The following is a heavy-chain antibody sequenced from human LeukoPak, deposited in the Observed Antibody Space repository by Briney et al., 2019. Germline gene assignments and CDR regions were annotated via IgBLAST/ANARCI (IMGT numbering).Heavy chain of an antibody. V-gene: IGHV1-2*02. CDR1: GYTFTGYY. J-gene: IGHJ4*02. D-gene: IGHD3-3*01. CDR2: INPNSGGT. CDR3: ARDHWGFLEKYYFDY. Sequence: WASVKLSCKASGYTFTGYYMHWVQQAPGQGLEWMGWINPNSGGTNYAQKFQGRVTMTRDTSISTAYMELSRLRSDDTAVYYCARDHWGFLEKYYFDYWGQGTLVTVSS.